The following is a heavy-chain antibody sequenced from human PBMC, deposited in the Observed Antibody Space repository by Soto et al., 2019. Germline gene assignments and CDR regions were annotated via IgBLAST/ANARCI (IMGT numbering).Heavy chain of an antibody. CDR3: AGEGGDCGDGSCYLPFFDF. CDR2: ISNRGSP. J-gene: IGHJ4*02. D-gene: IGHD2-15*01. CDR1: GDSINSVNYF. Sequence: LTLTCAVSGDSINSVNYFWCWIHLPPGKGLEWMTHISNRGSPYYSPSLKSRLTISIDTSKNQFSLKLNSVTAADTAVYYCAGEGGDCGDGSCYLPFFDFWGQGALVT. V-gene: IGHV4-30-4*01.